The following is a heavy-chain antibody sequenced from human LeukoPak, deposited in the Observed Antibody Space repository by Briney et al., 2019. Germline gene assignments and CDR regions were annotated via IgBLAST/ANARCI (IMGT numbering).Heavy chain of an antibody. V-gene: IGHV4-30-2*01. CDR1: GGSISSGGSY. CDR3: ARGPDLYYFDY. CDR2: INHSGST. Sequence: PSQTLSLTCAVSGGSISSGGSYWSWIRQPPGKGLEWIGEINHSGSTNYNPSLKSRVTISVDTSKNQFSLKLSSVTAADTAVYYCARGPDLYYFDYWGQGTLVTVSS. J-gene: IGHJ4*02.